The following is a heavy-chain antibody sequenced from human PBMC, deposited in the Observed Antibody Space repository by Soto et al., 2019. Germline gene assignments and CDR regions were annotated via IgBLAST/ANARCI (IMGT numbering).Heavy chain of an antibody. CDR1: GFTFSNYA. V-gene: IGHV3-23*01. CDR3: AKGLHITGADPFDY. D-gene: IGHD1-20*01. J-gene: IGHJ4*02. Sequence: EVQLLESGGGLVQPGGSLRLSCAASGFTFSNYAMCWVRQAPGKGLEWVSTIGDSGTNVYYADSLKGRFTISRDNSKNTLFLPMDSLTAADTTVYYCAKGLHITGADPFDYWGQGTPVTVSS. CDR2: IGDSGTNV.